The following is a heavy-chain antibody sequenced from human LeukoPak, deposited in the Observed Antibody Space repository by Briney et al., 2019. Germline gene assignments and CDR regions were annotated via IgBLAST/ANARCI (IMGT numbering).Heavy chain of an antibody. CDR2: ISGNSGKT. CDR1: GYTFSTYG. V-gene: IGHV1-18*01. J-gene: IGHJ5*02. D-gene: IGHD1-26*01. Sequence: EASVKVSCKTSGYTFSTYGVSWVRQAPGQGLEWMGWISGNSGKTHYAQKFQDRVTVTTDTSSTTAFMELMSLRSDDTPMYYCARNAGSYFEFAPWGQGTLVTVSS. CDR3: ARNAGSYFEFAP.